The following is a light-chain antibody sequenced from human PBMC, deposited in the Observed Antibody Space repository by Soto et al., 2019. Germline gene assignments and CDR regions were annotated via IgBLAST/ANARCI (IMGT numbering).Light chain of an antibody. CDR3: QKYNSAPLT. V-gene: IGKV1-27*01. J-gene: IGKJ4*01. CDR2: AAS. Sequence: DIQMTQSPSSLSASVGDRVTITCRASQGISNYLAWNQQKPGKVPKLLIYAASTLQSGVPSRFSGSGSGTDFTLPISSLQPEDVATYYCQKYNSAPLTFGGGTKVEIK. CDR1: QGISNY.